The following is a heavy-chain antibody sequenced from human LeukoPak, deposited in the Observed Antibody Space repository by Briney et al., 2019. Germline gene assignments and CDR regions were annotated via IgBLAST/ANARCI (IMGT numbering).Heavy chain of an antibody. CDR3: ARASSEWLRLRNPYNWFDP. V-gene: IGHV1-2*02. D-gene: IGHD5-12*01. J-gene: IGHJ5*02. CDR2: INPNSGGT. Sequence: ASVKVSCKASGYTFTGYYMHWVRQAPGQGLEWMGWINPNSGGTNYAQTFQGRVTMTRDTSISTAYMELSRLRSDDTAVYYCARASSEWLRLRNPYNWFDPWGEGTLVTVSS. CDR1: GYTFTGYY.